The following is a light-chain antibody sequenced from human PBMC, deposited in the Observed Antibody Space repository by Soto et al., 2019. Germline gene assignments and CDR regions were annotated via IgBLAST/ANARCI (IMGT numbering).Light chain of an antibody. CDR3: SSYTSSSTWV. CDR2: EVS. J-gene: IGLJ3*02. Sequence: QSALTQPASVSGSPGQSITISCTGTSSDVGGYNYVSWYQQHPGKAPKLMICEVSNRPSGVSHRFSASKSGNTASLTISGLQAEDEADYYCSSYTSSSTWVFGGGTKLTVL. V-gene: IGLV2-14*01. CDR1: SSDVGGYNY.